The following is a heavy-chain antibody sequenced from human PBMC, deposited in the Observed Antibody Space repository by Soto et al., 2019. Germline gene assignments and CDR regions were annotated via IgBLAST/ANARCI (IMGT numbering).Heavy chain of an antibody. D-gene: IGHD3-10*01. Sequence: PGGSLRISCAASVFTFGTTDMSLVGQAPGEGLEWVSTIDGSGGIRYYADSVKGGFTISRGNSRNTVYLQMNSLRGDDTALYYCVTNSGWFNTWGQGAMVPVSS. CDR3: VTNSGWFNT. V-gene: IGHV3-23*01. CDR1: VFTFGTTD. J-gene: IGHJ5*02. CDR2: IDGSGGIR.